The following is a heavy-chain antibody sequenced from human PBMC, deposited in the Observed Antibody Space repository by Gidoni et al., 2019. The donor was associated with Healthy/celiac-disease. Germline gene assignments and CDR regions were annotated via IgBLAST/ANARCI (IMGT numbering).Heavy chain of an antibody. CDR3: ARGVDPYYYVMDV. J-gene: IGHJ6*02. Sequence: EVQLVESGGGLVQTGGSLRLSCAASGFTFSSHWMHWVRQAPGKGLVCVSRINSAGRSTSYADSVKGRFTISSDNAKNTLSRQMNSLRAEDTAVYYCARGVDPYYYVMDVWGQGTTVTVSS. CDR2: INSAGRST. CDR1: GFTFSSHW. D-gene: IGHD5-12*01. V-gene: IGHV3-74*01.